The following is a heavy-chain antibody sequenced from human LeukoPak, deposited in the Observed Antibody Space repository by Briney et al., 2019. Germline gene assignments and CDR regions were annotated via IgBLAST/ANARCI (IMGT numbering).Heavy chain of an antibody. V-gene: IGHV3-48*03. CDR1: GFTFISYD. D-gene: IGHD3-10*01. CDR2: ISSSGTTI. CDR3: ARDFTYYGSGSKDY. J-gene: IGHJ4*02. Sequence: GGSLRLSCVASGFTFISYDMNWVRQAPGKGLEWISYISSSGTTIYYADSVKGRFTISRDNAQNSLCLQMNSLRDEDTAVYYCARDFTYYGSGSKDYWGQGTLVTVSS.